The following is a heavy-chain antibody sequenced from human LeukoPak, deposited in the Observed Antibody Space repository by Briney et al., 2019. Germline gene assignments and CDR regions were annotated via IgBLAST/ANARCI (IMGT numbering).Heavy chain of an antibody. J-gene: IGHJ4*02. CDR3: AKGSIGAAAGPYYLDY. V-gene: IGHV3-30*04. CDR1: GFTFSSYA. CDR2: ISYDGSNK. Sequence: GRSLRLSCAASGFTFSSYAMHWVRQAPGKGLEWVAVISYDGSNKYYADSVKVRFTISRDNSKNTLYLQMNSLRAEDTAVYYCAKGSIGAAAGPYYLDYWGQGTLVTVSS. D-gene: IGHD6-13*01.